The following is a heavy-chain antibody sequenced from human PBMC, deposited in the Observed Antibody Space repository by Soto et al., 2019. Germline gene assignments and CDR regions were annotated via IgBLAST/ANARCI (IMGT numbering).Heavy chain of an antibody. CDR3: TTGYCSSTRCYWDYYYGMDV. CDR2: IKTKTDGGTT. J-gene: IGHJ6*02. Sequence: PGGSLRLSCAASGFTFSNAWMSWVRQAPGKGLEWVGRIKTKTDGGTTDYAAPVKGRFTISRDDSKDTLYLLMNSLKTEDTAMYYCTTGYCSSTRCYWDYYYGMDVWGQGTTVTVSS. CDR1: GFTFSNAW. D-gene: IGHD2-2*01. V-gene: IGHV3-15*01.